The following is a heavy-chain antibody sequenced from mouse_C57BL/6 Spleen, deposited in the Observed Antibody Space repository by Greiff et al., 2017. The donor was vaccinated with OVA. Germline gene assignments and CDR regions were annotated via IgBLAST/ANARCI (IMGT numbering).Heavy chain of an antibody. D-gene: IGHD2-1*01. Sequence: EVKLVESGGGLVQPGGSMKLSCAASGFTFSDAWMDWVRQSPEKGLEWVAEIRNKANNHATYYAESVKGRFTISRDDSKSSVYLQMNSLRAEDTGIYYCTLDGTRSYWYFDVWGTGTTVTVSS. J-gene: IGHJ1*03. CDR1: GFTFSDAW. CDR2: IRNKANNHAT. CDR3: TLDGTRSYWYFDV. V-gene: IGHV6-6*01.